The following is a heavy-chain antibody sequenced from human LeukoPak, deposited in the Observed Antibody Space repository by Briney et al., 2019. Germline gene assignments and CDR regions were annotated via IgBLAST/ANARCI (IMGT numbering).Heavy chain of an antibody. CDR2: IYHSGST. D-gene: IGHD3-10*01. CDR3: ARGYGSGSYFLFDY. V-gene: IGHV4-39*07. CDR1: GGSISSSSYY. J-gene: IGHJ4*02. Sequence: SETLSLTCTVSGGSISSSSYYWGWIRQPPGKGLEWIGYIYHSGSTYYNPSLKSRVTISVDRSKNQFSLKLSSVTAADTAVYYCARGYGSGSYFLFDYWGQGTLVTVSS.